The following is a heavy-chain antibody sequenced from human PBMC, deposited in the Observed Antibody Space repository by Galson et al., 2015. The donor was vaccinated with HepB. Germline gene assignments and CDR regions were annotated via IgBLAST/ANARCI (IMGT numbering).Heavy chain of an antibody. D-gene: IGHD3-16*02. CDR3: LSKNFDYGMDV. Sequence: SVKVSCKASGYIFTSYGISWVRQAPGQGLEWMGWISSYNGNTNYAQKLQGRVTMTTDTSTSTAYMELSSLRSEDTAVYYCLSKNFDYGMDVWGQGTTVTVSS. CDR1: GYIFTSYG. V-gene: IGHV1-18*01. CDR2: ISSYNGNT. J-gene: IGHJ6*02.